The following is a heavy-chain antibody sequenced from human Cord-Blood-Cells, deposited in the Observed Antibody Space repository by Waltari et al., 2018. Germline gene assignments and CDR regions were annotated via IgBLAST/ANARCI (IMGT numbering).Heavy chain of an antibody. J-gene: IGHJ2*01. CDR2: IIPIFGTA. CDR3: ARGRFWYFDL. CDR1: VGTFRSYS. V-gene: IGHV1-69*12. Sequence: QVQLVQSGAEVKNPGASAEVSRTASVGTFRSYSTSWVRQAPGQGLEWMGGIIPIFGTANYAQKFQGRVTITADESTSTAYMELSSLRSEDTAVYYCARGRFWYFDLWGRGTLVTVSS.